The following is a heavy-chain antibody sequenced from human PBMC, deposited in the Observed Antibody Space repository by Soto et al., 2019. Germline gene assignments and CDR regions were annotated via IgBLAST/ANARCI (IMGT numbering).Heavy chain of an antibody. D-gene: IGHD3-10*01. V-gene: IGHV3-23*01. CDR3: AKLGSSAWSPHYYFDY. CDR1: GFTFNNYA. Sequence: SGGSLRLSCAASGFTFNNYAMGWVRQAPGKGLEWVSAITGSGSDTYYLDSVKGRFTISRDNSNNTLFLQVNSLRAEDTAIYYCAKLGSSAWSPHYYFDYWGQGTLVTVSS. J-gene: IGHJ4*02. CDR2: ITGSGSDT.